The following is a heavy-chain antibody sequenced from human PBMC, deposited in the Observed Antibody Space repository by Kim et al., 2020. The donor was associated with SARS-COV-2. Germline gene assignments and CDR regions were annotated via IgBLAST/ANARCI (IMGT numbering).Heavy chain of an antibody. V-gene: IGHV4-61*02. J-gene: IGHJ4*02. D-gene: IGHD4-17*01. CDR3: ASDYGGNSAFDY. Sequence: NYNPSLKSRVTISVDTSKNQFSLKLSSVTAADTAVYYCASDYGGNSAFDYWGQGTLVTVSS.